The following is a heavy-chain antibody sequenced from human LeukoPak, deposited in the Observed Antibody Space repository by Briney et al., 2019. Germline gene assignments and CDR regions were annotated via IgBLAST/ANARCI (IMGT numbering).Heavy chain of an antibody. Sequence: GRSLRLSCAASGLTFSTYSIHWVRQAPGKGLEWVAVISYDGSNKRYADSVKGRFTISRDDSKNTLYLQMNRLKTEDTAVYYCITDPGAWEPIWGQGTMVTVSS. J-gene: IGHJ3*02. D-gene: IGHD1-26*01. CDR2: ISYDGSNK. CDR1: GLTFSTYS. V-gene: IGHV3-30-3*01. CDR3: ITDPGAWEPI.